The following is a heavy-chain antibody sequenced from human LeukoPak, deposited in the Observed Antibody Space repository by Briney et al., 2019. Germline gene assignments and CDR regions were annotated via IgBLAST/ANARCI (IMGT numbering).Heavy chain of an antibody. CDR1: GFTFSTFA. V-gene: IGHV3-23*01. CDR3: AKDPYYDILTGHYFDY. J-gene: IGHJ4*02. D-gene: IGHD3-9*01. Sequence: GSLRLSCAASGFTFSTFAMIWVRQPPGKGLEWVSSIFPSGGEIHYADSVRGRFTISRDNSKNTLYLQMNSLRAEDTAVYYCAKDPYYDILTGHYFDYWGQGTLVTVSS. CDR2: IFPSGGEI.